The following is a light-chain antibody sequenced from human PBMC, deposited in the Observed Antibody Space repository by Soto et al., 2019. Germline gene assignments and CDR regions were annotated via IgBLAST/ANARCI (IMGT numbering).Light chain of an antibody. J-gene: IGKJ1*01. CDR3: HPYLTSPQA. CDR1: ESVSTY. Sequence: ETVMTQSPATLSVSPGERVTLSCRASESVSTYLAWYQQKPGQAPRLLIYGASARATGIPDRFSGSGSGTEFTLIISNRQSVDFALYYFHPYLTSPQAFGQGTNVEIK. CDR2: GAS. V-gene: IGKV3-15*01.